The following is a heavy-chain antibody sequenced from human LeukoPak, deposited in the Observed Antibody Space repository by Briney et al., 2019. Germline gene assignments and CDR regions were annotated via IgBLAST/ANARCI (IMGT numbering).Heavy chain of an antibody. CDR3: ARLVVVVPAAIGLWPSMFFDY. CDR2: ISDDGNNK. D-gene: IGHD2-2*02. Sequence: GGSLRLSCAASGFTFTNFAMHWVRQAPGKGLEWVTVISDDGNNKYFADSVKGRFTISRDNAKNSLYLQMNSLRAEDTAVYYCARLVVVVPAAIGLWPSMFFDYWGQGTLVTVSS. J-gene: IGHJ4*02. CDR1: GFTFTNFA. V-gene: IGHV3-30*03.